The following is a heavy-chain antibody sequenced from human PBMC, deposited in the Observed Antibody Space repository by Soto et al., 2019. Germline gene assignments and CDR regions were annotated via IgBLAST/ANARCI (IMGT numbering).Heavy chain of an antibody. CDR1: GGSFSAYS. CDR3: ARDKIAGLFDY. V-gene: IGHV4-34*01. Sequence: QVQLQQWGAGLLKPSETLSLTCAVYGGSFSAYSWTWIRRPPGTGLAWIGEINHSGSTNYNPSLKSRVTISVDTSKNQFSLKLTSVTAADTAVYYCARDKIAGLFDYWGQGALVTVSS. D-gene: IGHD2-21*01. CDR2: INHSGST. J-gene: IGHJ4*02.